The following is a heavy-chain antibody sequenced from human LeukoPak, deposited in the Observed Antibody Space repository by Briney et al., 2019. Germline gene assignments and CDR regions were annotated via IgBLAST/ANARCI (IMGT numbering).Heavy chain of an antibody. Sequence: GGSLRLSCAASGFIFSSYGMHWVRQAPGKGLEWVAVISYDGSNKYYADSVKGRFTISRDNSKNTLYLQMNSLRAEDTAVYYCAKVGELGYCSGGSCYSDYYYYYMDVWGKGTTVTISS. CDR2: ISYDGSNK. CDR1: GFIFSSYG. V-gene: IGHV3-30*18. D-gene: IGHD2-15*01. CDR3: AKVGELGYCSGGSCYSDYYYYYMDV. J-gene: IGHJ6*03.